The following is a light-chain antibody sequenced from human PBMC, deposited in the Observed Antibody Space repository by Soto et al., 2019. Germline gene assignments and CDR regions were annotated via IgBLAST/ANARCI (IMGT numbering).Light chain of an antibody. V-gene: IGKV3-11*01. Sequence: IVLTQSPATLSFSPLEIATLSCRASQSVSSYLAWYQQKPGQAPRLLIYDASNRATGIPARFSGSGSGTDFTLTISSLEPEDFAVYYCQQRSNWPPWTFGQGTKVDI. CDR2: DAS. J-gene: IGKJ1*01. CDR3: QQRSNWPPWT. CDR1: QSVSSY.